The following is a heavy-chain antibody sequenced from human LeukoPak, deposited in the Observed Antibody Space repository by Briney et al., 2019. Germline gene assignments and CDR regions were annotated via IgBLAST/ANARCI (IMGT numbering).Heavy chain of an antibody. CDR2: IYSSGST. CDR1: GXSIRSYF. V-gene: IGHV4-59*01. J-gene: IGHJ5*02. D-gene: IGHD7-27*01. Sequence: KPSETLSLICSVSGXSIRSYFWSWIRQPPGKGLEWIGHIYSSGSTNFNPSLESRVTISVDTSKNQFSLNLNSVTAADTAVYYCARDFPSATGAWDRWFDPWGQGTLVTVSS. CDR3: ARDFPSATGAWDRWFDP.